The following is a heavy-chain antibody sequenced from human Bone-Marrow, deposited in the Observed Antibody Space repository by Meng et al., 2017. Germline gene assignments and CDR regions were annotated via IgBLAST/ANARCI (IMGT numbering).Heavy chain of an antibody. CDR1: GFAVSSNY. Sequence: GESLKISCAASGFAVSSNYMSWVRQAPGKGLEWVSVIYSGGSIYYADSVKGRFTISRDNAKNSLYLQMNSLRAEDTAVYYCARVSGRGDEHAFDIWGQGTMVTVSS. CDR3: ARVSGRGDEHAFDI. J-gene: IGHJ3*02. CDR2: IYSGGSI. D-gene: IGHD3-10*01. V-gene: IGHV3-53*01.